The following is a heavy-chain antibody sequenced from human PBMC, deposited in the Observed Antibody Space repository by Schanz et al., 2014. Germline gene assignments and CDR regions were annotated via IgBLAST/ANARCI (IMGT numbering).Heavy chain of an antibody. Sequence: QVQLVESGGGVVQPGRSLRLSCAASGLTFSSYGMHWVRQAPGRGLEWVAVVWHDGINRYYADSVKGRFTISRDNSKNTLYLQMNSLKTEDTAVYYCTTYCDGGCAIDNWGQGALVTVSS. D-gene: IGHD6-19*01. CDR3: TTYCDGGCAIDN. CDR2: VWHDGINR. CDR1: GLTFSSYG. J-gene: IGHJ4*02. V-gene: IGHV3-33*01.